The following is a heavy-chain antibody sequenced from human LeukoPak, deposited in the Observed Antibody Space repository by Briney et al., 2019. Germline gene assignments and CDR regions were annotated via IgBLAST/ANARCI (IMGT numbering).Heavy chain of an antibody. CDR1: GGSISSGGYY. CDR3: ARGGPFAVAGMFGYYYYYGMDV. V-gene: IGHV4-39*07. J-gene: IGHJ6*02. D-gene: IGHD6-19*01. CDR2: INHSGST. Sequence: SETLSLTCTVSGGSISSGGYYWSWIRQPPGKGLEWIGEINHSGSTNYNPSLKSRVTISVDTSKNQFSLKLSSVTAADTAVYYCARGGPFAVAGMFGYYYYYGMDVWGQGTTVTVSS.